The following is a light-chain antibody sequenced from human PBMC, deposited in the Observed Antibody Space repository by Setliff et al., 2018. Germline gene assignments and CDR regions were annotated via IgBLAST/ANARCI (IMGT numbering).Light chain of an antibody. CDR3: NAYTAGTTYV. CDR1: SNDVGSYDL. J-gene: IGLJ1*01. CDR2: VVS. V-gene: IGLV2-14*03. Sequence: QSALTQPASVSGSPGQSITISCSGTSNDVGSYDLVSWYQQHPGKAPKLIIYVVSDRPSGVSSRFSGSKSGNTASLTISGLQTEDEADYYCNAYTAGTTYVFGTGTKVTVL.